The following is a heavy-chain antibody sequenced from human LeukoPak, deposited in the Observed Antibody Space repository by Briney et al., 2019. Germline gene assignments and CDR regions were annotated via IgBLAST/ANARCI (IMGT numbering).Heavy chain of an antibody. CDR2: ISYDGSNK. J-gene: IGHJ5*02. D-gene: IGHD3-16*02. Sequence: GGSLRLSCAASGFTLSSYGMHWVRQAPGKGLEWVALISYDGSNKYYGDSVKGRFTISRDNSKNTLYLQMNSLRAEDTAVYYCAKEYVWGSYRYRVPWFDPWGQGTLVTVSS. CDR3: AKEYVWGSYRYRVPWFDP. V-gene: IGHV3-30*18. CDR1: GFTLSSYG.